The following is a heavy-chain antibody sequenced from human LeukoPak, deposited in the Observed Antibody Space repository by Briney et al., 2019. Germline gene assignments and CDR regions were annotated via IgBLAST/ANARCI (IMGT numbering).Heavy chain of an antibody. D-gene: IGHD6-13*01. J-gene: IGHJ4*02. V-gene: IGHV3-23*01. CDR2: ISGSGGST. Sequence: HPGGSLRLPCAASGFTFSSYAMSWVRQAPGKGLEWVSGISGSGGSTYYADSVKGRFTISRDNSKNTLYLQMNSLRVEDTAVYYCAKKSIMGDSSTWYYFDYWGQGTLVTVSS. CDR3: AKKSIMGDSSTWYYFDY. CDR1: GFTFSSYA.